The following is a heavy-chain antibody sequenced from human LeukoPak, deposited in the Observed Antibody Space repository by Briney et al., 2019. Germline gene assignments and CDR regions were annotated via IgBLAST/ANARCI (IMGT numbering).Heavy chain of an antibody. J-gene: IGHJ5*02. CDR3: AKDKLLWFGEPEFDP. Sequence: GGSLRLSCAASGLTFSSYWMAWVRQAPGKGLEWVANIMQDGSEGYYVDSVKGRLTISRDNAKNSLFLQMNSLRAEDTAVYYCAKDKLLWFGEPEFDPWGQGTLVTVSS. CDR1: GLTFSSYW. CDR2: IMQDGSEG. D-gene: IGHD3-10*01. V-gene: IGHV3-7*03.